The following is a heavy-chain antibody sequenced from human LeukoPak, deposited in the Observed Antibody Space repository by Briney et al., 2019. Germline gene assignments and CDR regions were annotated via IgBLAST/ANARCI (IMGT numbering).Heavy chain of an antibody. V-gene: IGHV3-53*01. CDR3: ARAYGDYLGDYFDY. CDR2: IYSGGST. Sequence: PGGSLRLSCAASGFTVSSNYMSWVRQAPGKGLEWVSVIYSGGSTYYADSVKGRFTISRDNSKNTLYLQMNSLRAEDTAVYYCARAYGDYLGDYFDYWGQGTLVTVSS. CDR1: GFTVSSNY. D-gene: IGHD4-17*01. J-gene: IGHJ4*02.